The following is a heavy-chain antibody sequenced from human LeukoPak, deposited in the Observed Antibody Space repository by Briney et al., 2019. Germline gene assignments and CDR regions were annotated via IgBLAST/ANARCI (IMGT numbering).Heavy chain of an antibody. J-gene: IGHJ4*02. D-gene: IGHD1-26*01. CDR2: IKSKTDGGTT. CDR3: TTDGVGATDSSEIDY. Sequence: PGGSLRLSCAASGFTFSNAWMSWVRQAPGKGLEWVGRIKSKTDGGTTDYAAPVKGRFTISRDDSKNTLYLQMSSLKTEDTAVYYCTTDGVGATDSSEIDYWGQGTLVTVSS. CDR1: GFTFSNAW. V-gene: IGHV3-15*01.